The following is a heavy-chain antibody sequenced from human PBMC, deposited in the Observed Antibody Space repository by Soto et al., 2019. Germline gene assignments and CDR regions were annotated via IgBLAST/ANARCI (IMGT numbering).Heavy chain of an antibody. J-gene: IGHJ5*02. CDR1: GIIFNNAW. Sequence: GGSLRLSCAASGIIFNNAWMNWVRQAPGKGLEWVGRIKNRKDGETTDYAAPVEGRFTISRDDSKNTVFLQMNSLKIEDTAVYYCTAGGNWIDDLLTLRPFDPWGRGTLVTVSS. CDR3: TAGGNWIDDLLTLRPFDP. V-gene: IGHV3-15*07. CDR2: IKNRKDGETT. D-gene: IGHD1-1*01.